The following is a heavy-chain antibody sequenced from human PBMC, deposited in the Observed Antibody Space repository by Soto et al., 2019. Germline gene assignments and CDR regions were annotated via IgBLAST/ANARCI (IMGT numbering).Heavy chain of an antibody. Sequence: SETLSLTCTVSGGSISSSSYYWSWIRQPPGKGLEWIGYIYYSGSTNYNPSLKSRVTISVDTSKNQFSLKLSSVTAADTAVYYCARRYGGTLGYWGQGTLVTVSS. CDR2: IYYSGST. V-gene: IGHV4-61*05. J-gene: IGHJ4*02. CDR3: ARRYGGTLGY. D-gene: IGHD4-17*01. CDR1: GGSISSSSYY.